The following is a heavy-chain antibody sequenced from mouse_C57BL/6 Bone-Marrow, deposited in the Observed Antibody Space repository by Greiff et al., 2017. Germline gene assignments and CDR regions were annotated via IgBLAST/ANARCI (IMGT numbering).Heavy chain of an antibody. J-gene: IGHJ3*01. CDR1: EYEFPSHD. D-gene: IGHD4-1*02. V-gene: IGHV5-2*01. Sequence: EVKLVESGGGLVQPGESLKLSCESNEYEFPSHDMSWVRKTPEKRLALVAAINSDGGSTYYPDTMERRFIISRDNTKKTLYLQMRSLRAEDTALYYCARLQLGLWFAYWGQGTLVTVSA. CDR2: INSDGGST. CDR3: ARLQLGLWFAY.